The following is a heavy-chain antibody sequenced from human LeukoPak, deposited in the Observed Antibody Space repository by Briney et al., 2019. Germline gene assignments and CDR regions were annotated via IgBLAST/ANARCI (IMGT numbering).Heavy chain of an antibody. CDR2: ISAYNGNT. D-gene: IGHD3-3*01. CDR1: GYTFTGYY. Sequence: ASVKVSCKASGYTFTGYYMHWVRQAPGQGLEWMGWISAYNGNTNYAQKLQGRVTMTTDTSTSTAYMELRSLRSDDTAVYYCARAQDYDFWSGYSGRYFDYWGQGTLVTVSS. J-gene: IGHJ4*02. CDR3: ARAQDYDFWSGYSGRYFDY. V-gene: IGHV1-18*04.